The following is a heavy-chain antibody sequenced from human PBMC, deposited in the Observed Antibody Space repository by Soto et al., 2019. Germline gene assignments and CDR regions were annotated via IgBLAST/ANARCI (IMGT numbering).Heavy chain of an antibody. Sequence: SETLSLTCTVSGGSISNYYWGWIRQPPGKGLEWIGYISFGGNTNYNSSLKSRVTISVDRSKNQFSLKLSSVTAADTAVYYCARGHPTAFDPWGQGTLVTVS. CDR3: ARGHPTAFDP. V-gene: IGHV4-59*12. CDR1: GGSISNYY. CDR2: ISFGGNT. D-gene: IGHD4-17*01. J-gene: IGHJ5*02.